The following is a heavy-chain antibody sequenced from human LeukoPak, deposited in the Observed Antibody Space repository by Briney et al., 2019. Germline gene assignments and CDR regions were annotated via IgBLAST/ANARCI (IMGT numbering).Heavy chain of an antibody. V-gene: IGHV3-48*04. CDR2: ISSSSSTI. CDR3: AREAYSSGWYVRDAFDI. CDR1: GFTFSSYS. D-gene: IGHD6-19*01. Sequence: TGGSLRLSCAASGFTFSSYSMNWVRQAPGKGLEWVSHISSSSSTIYYADSVKGRFTISRDNAKNSLYLQMNSLRAEDTAVYYCAREAYSSGWYVRDAFDIWGQGTMVTVSS. J-gene: IGHJ3*02.